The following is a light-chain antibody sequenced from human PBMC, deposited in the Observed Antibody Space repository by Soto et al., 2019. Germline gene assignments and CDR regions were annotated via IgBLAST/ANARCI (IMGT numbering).Light chain of an antibody. CDR1: ETVRSN. J-gene: IGKJ1*01. V-gene: IGKV3D-15*01. Sequence: RVMTQSPDTLSVSPGERATLSCRASETVRSNLAWYQQKPGQAPRLLIYAASTRATGIPARFIGNGSGTEFTLPISSMQSEDFAVYYCQQYNNWWTFGQGTKVDIK. CDR3: QQYNNWWT. CDR2: AAS.